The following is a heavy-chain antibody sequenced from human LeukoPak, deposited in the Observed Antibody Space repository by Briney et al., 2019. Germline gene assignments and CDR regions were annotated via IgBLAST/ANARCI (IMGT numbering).Heavy chain of an antibody. J-gene: IGHJ4*02. CDR1: GGSISSYY. CDR2: IYYSGST. Sequence: SETLSLTCTVSGGSISSYYWSWIRQPPGKGLEWIGYIYYSGSTNYNPSLKSRVTISVDTSKNQFSLKLSSVTAADTAVYYCAKDRPTYYYDSSGYYHDGGDYWGQGTLVTVSS. D-gene: IGHD3-22*01. V-gene: IGHV4-59*01. CDR3: AKDRPTYYYDSSGYYHDGGDY.